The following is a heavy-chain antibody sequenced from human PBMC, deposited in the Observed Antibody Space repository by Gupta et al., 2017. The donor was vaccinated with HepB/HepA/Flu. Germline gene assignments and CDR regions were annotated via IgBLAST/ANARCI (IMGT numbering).Heavy chain of an antibody. CDR2: IFSNDEK. Sequence: QVTLKESGPVLVKPTETLTLTCTVSGFSLSNARMGVSCIRQPPGKALECLAHIFSNDEKSYRTSMKSRLTISKDTSKSQVVLTMNKMEPVDTATYYWAREQIAAAGTSHYFDYWGQGTLVTVSS. V-gene: IGHV2-26*01. J-gene: IGHJ4*02. D-gene: IGHD6-13*01. CDR1: GFSLSNARMG. CDR3: AREQIAAAGTSHYFDY.